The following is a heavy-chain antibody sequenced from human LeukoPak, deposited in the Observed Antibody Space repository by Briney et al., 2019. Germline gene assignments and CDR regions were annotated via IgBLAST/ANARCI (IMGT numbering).Heavy chain of an antibody. CDR2: INHSGST. V-gene: IGHV4-34*01. CDR3: ARGMGHIGSYFDY. D-gene: IGHD5-24*01. Sequence: SETLSLTCAVYGGPFSGYYWSWIRQPPGKGLEWIGEINHSGSTNYNPSLKSRVTISVDTSKNQFSLKLSSVTAADTAVYYCARGMGHIGSYFDYWGQGTLVTVSS. J-gene: IGHJ4*02. CDR1: GGPFSGYY.